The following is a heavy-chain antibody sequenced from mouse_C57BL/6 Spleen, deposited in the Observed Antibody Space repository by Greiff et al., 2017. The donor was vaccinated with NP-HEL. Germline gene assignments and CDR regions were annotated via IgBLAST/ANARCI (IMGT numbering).Heavy chain of an antibody. D-gene: IGHD1-1*01. CDR1: GYTFTSYW. V-gene: IGHV1-74*01. CDR2: IHPSDSDT. J-gene: IGHJ1*03. Sequence: VQLQQPGAELVKPGASVKVSCKASGYTFTSYWMHWVKQRPGQGLEWIGRIHPSDSDTTYNQKFKGKATLTVDKSSSTAYMQLSSLTSEDSAVYYCAIPHDYYGSSYWYFDVWGTGTTVTVSS. CDR3: AIPHDYYGSSYWYFDV.